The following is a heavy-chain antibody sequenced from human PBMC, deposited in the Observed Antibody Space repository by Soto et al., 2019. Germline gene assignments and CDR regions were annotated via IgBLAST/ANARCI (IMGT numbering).Heavy chain of an antibody. V-gene: IGHV1-69*13. Sequence: ASVKVSCKASGGTFSSYAISWVRQAPGQGLEWMGGIIPIFGTANYAQKFQGRVTITADESTSTAYMELSSLRSEDTAVYYCASNCSSTSCYPDNWFDPWGQGTLVTVSS. D-gene: IGHD2-2*01. CDR1: GGTFSSYA. CDR3: ASNCSSTSCYPDNWFDP. CDR2: IIPIFGTA. J-gene: IGHJ5*02.